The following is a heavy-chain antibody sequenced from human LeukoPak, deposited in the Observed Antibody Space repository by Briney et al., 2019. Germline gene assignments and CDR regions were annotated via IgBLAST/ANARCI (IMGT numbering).Heavy chain of an antibody. CDR3: ARQGGYSSAIGMGY. Sequence: ASVKVSCKASGYTFTSYDFNWVRQATGQRPEWMGWMSPNSGDTGYAQKFQDRVTMTRNTSISTAYMELSSLRSDDTAVYYCARQGGYSSAIGMGYWGQGTLVTVSS. D-gene: IGHD6-19*01. CDR2: MSPNSGDT. J-gene: IGHJ4*02. CDR1: GYTFTSYD. V-gene: IGHV1-8*01.